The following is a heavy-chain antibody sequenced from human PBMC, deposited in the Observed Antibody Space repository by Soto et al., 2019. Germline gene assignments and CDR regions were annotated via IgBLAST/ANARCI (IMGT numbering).Heavy chain of an antibody. CDR3: ARANWYSEY. CDR1: AGAITHHY. CDR2: IYYTGST. D-gene: IGHD7-27*01. J-gene: IGHJ4*02. V-gene: IGHV4-59*11. Sequence: PSGTVSHTGTVSAGAITHHYWGWIRQPPGKGLEWIGYIYYTGSTNYNPSLKSRVTMSVDTSKNQCSLNLTSLTAADTAIYYCARANWYSEYWGQGTLVTVSS.